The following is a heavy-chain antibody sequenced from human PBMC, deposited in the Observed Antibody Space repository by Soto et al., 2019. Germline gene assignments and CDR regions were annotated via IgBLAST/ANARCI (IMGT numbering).Heavy chain of an antibody. Sequence: ESGPTLVNPTQTLTLTCTLSGFSLSSSGVGVGWIRQPPGKALEWLTLVFWDNDKRYNPSLKSRLTITKDTSKNQVVLTMTNMDPVDTATYYCARLYYYDSSGYLRPFDYWGQGALVTVSS. J-gene: IGHJ4*02. CDR2: VFWDNDK. CDR3: ARLYYYDSSGYLRPFDY. V-gene: IGHV2-5*02. CDR1: GFSLSSSGVG. D-gene: IGHD3-22*01.